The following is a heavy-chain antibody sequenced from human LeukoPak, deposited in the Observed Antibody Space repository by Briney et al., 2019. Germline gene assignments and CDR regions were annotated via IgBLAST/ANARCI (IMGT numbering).Heavy chain of an antibody. CDR3: ARAKGRSDYFDS. J-gene: IGHJ4*02. Sequence: GGSLRLSCAASGFTFNDYYMSWIRQAPGKGLEWLSCISGSSSYTTYADSVKGRFTISRDNAKNSLYLQMNSLRAEDTAVYYCARAKGRSDYFDSWGQGTLVTVSS. CDR2: ISGSSSYT. CDR1: GFTFNDYY. D-gene: IGHD3-10*01. V-gene: IGHV3-11*05.